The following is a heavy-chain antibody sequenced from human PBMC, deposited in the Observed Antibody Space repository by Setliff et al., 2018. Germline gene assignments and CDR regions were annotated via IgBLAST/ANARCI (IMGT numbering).Heavy chain of an antibody. CDR1: GYSFTSYW. CDR3: ARQARGYYYDSSGYYRASPGYYYTDV. D-gene: IGHD3-22*01. V-gene: IGHV5-51*01. CDR2: IYPGDSDT. Sequence: GESLKISCKGSGYSFTSYWIGWVRQMPGKGLEWMGIIYPGDSDTRYSPSFQGQVTISADKSISTAYLQWSSLKASDTAMYYCARQARGYYYDSSGYYRASPGYYYTDVWGKGTTVTVSS. J-gene: IGHJ6*03.